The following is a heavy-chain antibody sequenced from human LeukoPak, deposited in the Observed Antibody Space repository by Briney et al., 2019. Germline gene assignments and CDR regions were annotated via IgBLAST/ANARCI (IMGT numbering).Heavy chain of an antibody. CDR3: ARGIGIRLPRTFDI. J-gene: IGHJ3*02. V-gene: IGHV1-69*11. D-gene: IGHD6-13*01. CDR2: IIPVLQTP. CDR1: GGPFSRHA. Sequence: SVNVSCKASGGPFSRHAISWVRQAPGQGLEWMGRIIPVLQTPSYAQRFQGRVTITADESATATTVYMELSSLTYEDTAVYFCARGIGIRLPRTFDIWGPGTMVTVSS.